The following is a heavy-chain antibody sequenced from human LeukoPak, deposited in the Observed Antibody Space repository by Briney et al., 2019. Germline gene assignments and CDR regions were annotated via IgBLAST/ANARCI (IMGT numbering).Heavy chain of an antibody. J-gene: IGHJ6*03. CDR3: ATDPLNHYYLNYFDV. Sequence: GGSLRLSCVASGFTFSSSAMSWVRQAPGKGLEWVASLNTIGRRAYYADSVKGRFTISRDNSKNMVFLEMSSLRADDTAQYHCATDPLNHYYLNYFDVWRNGTTVTVS. CDR1: GFTFSSSA. V-gene: IGHV3-23*01. CDR2: LNTIGRRA.